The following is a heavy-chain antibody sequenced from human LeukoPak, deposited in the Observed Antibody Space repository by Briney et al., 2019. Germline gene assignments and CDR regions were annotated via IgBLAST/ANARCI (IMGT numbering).Heavy chain of an antibody. D-gene: IGHD3-22*01. CDR1: GFTFSSYS. J-gene: IGHJ6*02. CDR2: ISSSSSYI. V-gene: IGHV3-21*01. CDR3: ARDKYYDSSGYYYVNYYYGMDV. Sequence: GGSLRLSCAASGFTFSSYSMNWVRQAPGKGLEWVSSISSSSSYIYYADSVKGRFTISRDNAKNPLYLQMNSLRAEDTAVYYCARDKYYDSSGYYYVNYYYGMDVWGQGTTVTVSS.